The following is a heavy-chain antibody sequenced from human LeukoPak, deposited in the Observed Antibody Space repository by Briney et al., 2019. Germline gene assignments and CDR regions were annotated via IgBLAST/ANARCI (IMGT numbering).Heavy chain of an antibody. Sequence: GASVKVSCKASGYIFISYYMHWVRQAPGQGPEWMGIINPSGGSTSCAQKFQGRVTMTRDTSTSTVYMELSSLRSEDTAVYYCARDLSPKLSGYYPPLEYYMDVWGKGTTVTVSS. CDR2: INPSGGST. V-gene: IGHV1-46*01. CDR1: GYIFISYY. D-gene: IGHD3-3*01. CDR3: ARDLSPKLSGYYPPLEYYMDV. J-gene: IGHJ6*03.